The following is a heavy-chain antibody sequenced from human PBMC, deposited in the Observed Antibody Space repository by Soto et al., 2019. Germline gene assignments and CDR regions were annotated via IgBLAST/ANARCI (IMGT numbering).Heavy chain of an antibody. CDR3: TIVRVADSALDH. CDR2: INPDNGNT. J-gene: IGHJ4*02. CDR1: GYTFTRYT. D-gene: IGHD3-10*02. V-gene: IGHV1-3*01. Sequence: GASVKVSCKASGYTFTRYTMNWVRQAPGQRLEWMGWINPDNGNTKSSQKFQDRVTISRDNSKNTLFLHMSNLRAEDTAMYYCTIVRVADSALDHWGQGTLVTVSS.